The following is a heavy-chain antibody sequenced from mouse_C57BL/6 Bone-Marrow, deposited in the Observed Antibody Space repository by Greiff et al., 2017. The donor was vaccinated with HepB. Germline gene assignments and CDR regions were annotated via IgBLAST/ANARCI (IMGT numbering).Heavy chain of an antibody. CDR3: AREMVALGGFSY. Sequence: QVQLQQSGPELVKPGASVKISCKASGYAFSSSWMNWVKQRPGKGLEWIGRIYPGDGDTNYNGKFKGKATLTADKSSSTAYMQLSSLTSEDSAVYFCAREMVALGGFSYWGQGTLVTVSA. CDR2: IYPGDGDT. J-gene: IGHJ3*01. CDR1: GYAFSSSW. V-gene: IGHV1-82*01. D-gene: IGHD2-3*01.